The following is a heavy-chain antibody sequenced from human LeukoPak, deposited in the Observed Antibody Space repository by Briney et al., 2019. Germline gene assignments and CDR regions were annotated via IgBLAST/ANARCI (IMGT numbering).Heavy chain of an antibody. J-gene: IGHJ6*03. Sequence: GGSLRLSCAASGFTFNSNTMMWVRQAPGRGLEWVSAISNSGGATYYADSVKGRFTISRDNSNNTVYLQMNSLRAEDTAVYYCAKSPAPHTRNQLLNIYNSYMDVWGKGTTVTVSS. CDR2: ISNSGGAT. CDR3: AKSPAPHTRNQLLNIYNSYMDV. V-gene: IGHV3-23*01. D-gene: IGHD1-26*01. CDR1: GFTFNSNT.